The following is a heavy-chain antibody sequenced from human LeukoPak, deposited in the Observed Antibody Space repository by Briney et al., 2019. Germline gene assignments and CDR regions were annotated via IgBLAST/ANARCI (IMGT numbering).Heavy chain of an antibody. D-gene: IGHD3-22*01. CDR3: AKVRYYDSSGYHAFDI. CDR1: GFTFSSYE. V-gene: IGHV3-48*03. J-gene: IGHJ3*02. Sequence: GGSLRLSCAASGFTFSSYEMSWVRQAPGKGLEWVSHISTSGAIYYADAVKGRFTISRDNAKDSLYLQMNSLRAEDTAVYYCAKVRYYDSSGYHAFDIWGQGTMVTVSS. CDR2: ISTSGAI.